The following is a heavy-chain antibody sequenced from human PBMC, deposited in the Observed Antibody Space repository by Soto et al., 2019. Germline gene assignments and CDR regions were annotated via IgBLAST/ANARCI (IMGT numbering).Heavy chain of an antibody. J-gene: IGHJ5*02. V-gene: IGHV3-23*01. CDR1: GFSFSTYA. CDR3: ARGKSTAFLNWCDP. CDR2: ISASGGTT. Sequence: EVQLLESGGDLIQPGESLRLSCAASGFSFSTYAMTWVRQAPGKGLEWLSAISASGGTTYYADSVRGRFTTSRDNSQNTLYLQMNTLRSEDTAIDYCARGKSTAFLNWCDPWGQGTLVTVSS. D-gene: IGHD2-21*02.